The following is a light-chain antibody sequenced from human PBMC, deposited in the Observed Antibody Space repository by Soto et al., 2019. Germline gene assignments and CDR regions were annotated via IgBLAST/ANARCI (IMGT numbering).Light chain of an antibody. V-gene: IGLV1-40*01. Sequence: QAVVTQPPSVSGAPGQRVTIPCTGSSSNIGATYDVHWYQQLPGTAPKLLIYGNVNRPSGVPDRFSGSKSGTSASLAITGLQAEDEGDYYCQSNDISLSGSRVFGGGTKVTVL. CDR2: GNV. J-gene: IGLJ3*02. CDR1: SSNIGATYD. CDR3: QSNDISLSGSRV.